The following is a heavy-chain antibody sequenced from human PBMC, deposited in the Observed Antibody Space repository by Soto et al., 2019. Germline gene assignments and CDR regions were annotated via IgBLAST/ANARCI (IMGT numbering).Heavy chain of an antibody. CDR1: GFTVTTYT. D-gene: IGHD1-7*01. J-gene: IGHJ3*02. V-gene: IGHV3-30*04. Sequence: QVQLVESGGDVVQPGRSLRLSCAASGFTVTTYTMQWVRQAPGKGLDWVAVILSDGKRTSYADSVKGRFTMSRDNSKNTVHLQMNSLRAEDTAIYYCVKEGVAVGTTEGGAFHIWGQGTLITVSS. CDR3: VKEGVAVGTTEGGAFHI. CDR2: ILSDGKRT.